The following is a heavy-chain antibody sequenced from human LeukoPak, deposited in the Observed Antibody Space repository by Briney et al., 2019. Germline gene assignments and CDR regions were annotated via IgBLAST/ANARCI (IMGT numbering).Heavy chain of an antibody. Sequence: SGPTLLKPTQTLTLTFTFSGFSLSTRGGGVGWIRQPPGKALEWLSLIYWDDDKRYSPSLKSRLTIPKDTSKNQVVLTMTNMDPVDTATYYCAHNYYDSSGYVWFDPWGQGTLVTVSS. CDR2: IYWDDDK. CDR3: AHNYYDSSGYVWFDP. V-gene: IGHV2-5*02. D-gene: IGHD3-22*01. J-gene: IGHJ5*02. CDR1: GFSLSTRGGG.